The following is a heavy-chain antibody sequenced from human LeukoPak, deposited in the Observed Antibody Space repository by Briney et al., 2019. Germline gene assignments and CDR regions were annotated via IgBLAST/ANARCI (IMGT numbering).Heavy chain of an antibody. CDR1: GFTFSSHA. Sequence: GGSLRLSCAASGFTFSSHAMHSVRQAPGNGLESVVFISYDGSNKYYADSVKGRFTISRDNSKNTLYLQMNSLSAEDTAVYYCASALHYYDSSGYYWYYWGQGTLVTVSS. CDR3: ASALHYYDSSGYYWYY. J-gene: IGHJ4*02. D-gene: IGHD3-22*01. V-gene: IGHV3-30-3*01. CDR2: ISYDGSNK.